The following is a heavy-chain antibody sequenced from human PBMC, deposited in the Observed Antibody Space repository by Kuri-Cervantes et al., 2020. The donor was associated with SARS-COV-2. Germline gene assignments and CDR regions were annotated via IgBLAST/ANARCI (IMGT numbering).Heavy chain of an antibody. J-gene: IGHJ4*02. D-gene: IGHD2-2*01. CDR1: GFTFDIYA. CDR3: ASPGLPPAAPFDY. Sequence: GESLKISCEAFGFTFDIYAMTWVRQAPGKGLEWVSSITNSGLTTYYADPVKGRFTMSRDNSKNTLDLQMNSLRADDTAEYYCASPGLPPAAPFDYWGQGILVTVSS. CDR2: ITNSGLTT. V-gene: IGHV3-23*01.